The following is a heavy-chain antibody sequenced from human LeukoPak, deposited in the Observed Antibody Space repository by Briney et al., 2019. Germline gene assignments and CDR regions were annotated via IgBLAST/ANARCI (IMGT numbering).Heavy chain of an antibody. CDR3: ARAIVVVVAATPSRWFDP. Sequence: ASVKFSCKASGYTFTSYAMNWVRQAPGQGLEWIGWINTNTGNPTYAQGFTGRFVFSLDTSVSTAYLQISSLKAEDTAVYYCARAIVVVVAATPSRWFDPWGQGTLVTVSS. CDR2: INTNTGNP. D-gene: IGHD2-15*01. CDR1: GYTFTSYA. J-gene: IGHJ5*02. V-gene: IGHV7-4-1*02.